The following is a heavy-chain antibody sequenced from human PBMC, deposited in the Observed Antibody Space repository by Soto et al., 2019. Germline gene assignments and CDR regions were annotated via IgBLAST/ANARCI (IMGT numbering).Heavy chain of an antibody. CDR1: GGSISSYY. V-gene: IGHV4-59*01. J-gene: IGHJ3*02. Sequence: PSETLSLTCTVSGGSISSYYWSWIRQPPGKGLEWIGYIYYSGSTNYIPSLKSRVTISVDTSKNQFSLKLSSVTAADTAVYYWARDLKAGDAFDIWGQGTMVTVSS. CDR3: ARDLKAGDAFDI. CDR2: IYYSGST. D-gene: IGHD6-13*01.